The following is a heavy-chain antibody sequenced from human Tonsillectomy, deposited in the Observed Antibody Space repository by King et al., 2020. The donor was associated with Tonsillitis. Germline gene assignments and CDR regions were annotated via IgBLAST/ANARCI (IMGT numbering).Heavy chain of an antibody. CDR2: ISYDGSNK. CDR3: ARDDYGDYEGLGYFDY. Sequence: VQLVESGGGVVQPGRSLRLSCAASGFTFSSYAMHWVRQAPGKGLEWVAVISYDGSNKYYADSVKGRFTISRDNSKNTLYLQINSLRAEDTAVYYCARDDYGDYEGLGYFDYWGQGTLVTVSS. D-gene: IGHD4-17*01. CDR1: GFTFSSYA. V-gene: IGHV3-30-3*01. J-gene: IGHJ4*02.